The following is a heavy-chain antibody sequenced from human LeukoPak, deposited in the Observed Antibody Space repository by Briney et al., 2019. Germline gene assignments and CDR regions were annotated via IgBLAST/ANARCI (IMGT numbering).Heavy chain of an antibody. Sequence: SVKVSCKASGGTFSSYGISWVRQAPGQGLEWMGRIIPIFGTANYAQKFQGRVTITADKLTSTAYMEVSSLRSEDTAVYYCARTNYYYSSGYQGAGTYYYGMDVWGQGTTVTVSS. D-gene: IGHD3-22*01. V-gene: IGHV1-69*06. J-gene: IGHJ6*02. CDR2: IIPIFGTA. CDR1: GGTFSSYG. CDR3: ARTNYYYSSGYQGAGTYYYGMDV.